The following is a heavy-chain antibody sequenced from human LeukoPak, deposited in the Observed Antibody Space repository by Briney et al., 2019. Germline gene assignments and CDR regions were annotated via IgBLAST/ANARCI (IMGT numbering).Heavy chain of an antibody. CDR3: ARDLTASYCY. CDR2: ISSSGSTI. V-gene: IGHV3-48*02. D-gene: IGHD2-8*02. J-gene: IGHJ4*02. CDR1: GFTFSSYS. Sequence: PGGSLRLSCAASGFTFSSYSMNWVRQAPGKGLEWVSYISSSGSTIYYADSVKGRFTISRDNAKNSLYLQMSSLRDEDTAVYYCARDLTASYCYWGQGTLVTVSS.